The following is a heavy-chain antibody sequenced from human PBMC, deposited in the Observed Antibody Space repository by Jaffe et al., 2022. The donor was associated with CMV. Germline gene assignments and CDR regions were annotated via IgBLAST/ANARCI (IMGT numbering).Heavy chain of an antibody. D-gene: IGHD3-22*01. CDR3: ARTLYYYDSSGYYEEGYFDY. CDR2: IFSNDEK. V-gene: IGHV2-26*01. Sequence: QVTLKESGPVLVKPTETLTLTCTVSGFSLSNARMGVSWIRQPPGKALEWLAHIFSNDEKSYSTSLKSRLTISKDTSKSQVVLTMTNMDPVDTATYYCARTLYYYDSSGYYEEGYFDYWGQGTLVTVSS. J-gene: IGHJ4*02. CDR1: GFSLSNARMG.